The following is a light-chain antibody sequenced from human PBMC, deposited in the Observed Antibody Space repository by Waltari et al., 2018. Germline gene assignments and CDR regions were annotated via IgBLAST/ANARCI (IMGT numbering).Light chain of an antibody. V-gene: IGLV2-14*01. CDR2: EVS. J-gene: IGLJ1*01. CDR1: TSDVGSYGY. Sequence: QSALTQPASVSGSPGQSITISCTGTTSDVGSYGYVSWYQHYPGRAPKLIIYEVSYRPSGISTRFSGSKSGRTASLTISGLQADDEADYYCCSYASRVTYVFGTGTKVTVL. CDR3: CSYASRVTYV.